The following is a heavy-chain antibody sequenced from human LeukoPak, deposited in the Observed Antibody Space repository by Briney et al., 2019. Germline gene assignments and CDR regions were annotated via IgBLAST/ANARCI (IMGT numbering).Heavy chain of an antibody. D-gene: IGHD5-18*01. Sequence: GESLKISCKGSGYSFTSYWIGWVRQIPGKGLEWMGIIYPGDSDTRYSPSFQGQVTISADKSISSAYLQWSSLKASDTAMYYCATARIQLAFDYWGQGTLVTVSS. V-gene: IGHV5-51*01. CDR3: ATARIQLAFDY. J-gene: IGHJ4*02. CDR2: IYPGDSDT. CDR1: GYSFTSYW.